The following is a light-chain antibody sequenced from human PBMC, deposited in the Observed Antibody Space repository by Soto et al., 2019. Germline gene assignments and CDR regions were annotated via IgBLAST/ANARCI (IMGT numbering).Light chain of an antibody. V-gene: IGKV1-39*02. CDR3: QQYGSSQT. CDR2: CAS. Sequence: DIRMTQSASFLSASLGDRVTITCRASQSSTIYLNWYQQKPGEAPHLLIFCASTLQGGVPSRFSGGGSGTDFTLTISRLEPEDFAVYYCQQYGSSQTFGQGTKVDIK. J-gene: IGKJ1*01. CDR1: QSSTIY.